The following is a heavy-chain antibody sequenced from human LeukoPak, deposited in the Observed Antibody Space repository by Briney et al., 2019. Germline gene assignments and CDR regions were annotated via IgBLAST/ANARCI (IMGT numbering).Heavy chain of an antibody. CDR3: ARVWGYYYDSSGYSDFDY. CDR2: ISAYDGNT. D-gene: IGHD3-22*01. J-gene: IGHJ4*02. Sequence: GAPVKPSCTASGYTFTTYGITWVRQSPGQGLEWMGWISAYDGNTNYAQKFQDCVKMTRTTSTSTAYMELRRLKSDDTAVYYCARVWGYYYDSSGYSDFDYWDQGTVATVTS. V-gene: IGHV1-18*01. CDR1: GYTFTTYG.